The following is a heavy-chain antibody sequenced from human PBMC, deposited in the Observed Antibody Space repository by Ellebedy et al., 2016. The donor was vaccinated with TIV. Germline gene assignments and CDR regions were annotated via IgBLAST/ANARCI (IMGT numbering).Heavy chain of an antibody. D-gene: IGHD5-24*01. CDR2: TYYRSNWYN. J-gene: IGHJ2*01. Sequence: SQTLSLTCAISGDSVSNTGAAWNWIRRSPSRGLEWLGRTYYRSNWYNDYAVSVKSRITINADTSKNQFSLRLNSVTPEDTAVYYCAREDGYNGYWYFDLWGRGTLVTVSS. CDR1: GDSVSNTGAA. CDR3: AREDGYNGYWYFDL. V-gene: IGHV6-1*01.